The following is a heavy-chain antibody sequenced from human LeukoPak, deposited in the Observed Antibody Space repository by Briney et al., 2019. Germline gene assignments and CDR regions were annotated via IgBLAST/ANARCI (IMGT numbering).Heavy chain of an antibody. Sequence: GGSLRLSCAASGFTFSSYTINCVRQAPGKGLEWVSSISSGSTNIYCADSVKGRFTISRDNAKNSLYLQMNSLRDEDTAVYYCARGRDSDYAFDYWGQGTLVTVSS. V-gene: IGHV3-21*01. D-gene: IGHD4-17*01. J-gene: IGHJ4*02. CDR2: ISSGSTNI. CDR3: ARGRDSDYAFDY. CDR1: GFTFSSYT.